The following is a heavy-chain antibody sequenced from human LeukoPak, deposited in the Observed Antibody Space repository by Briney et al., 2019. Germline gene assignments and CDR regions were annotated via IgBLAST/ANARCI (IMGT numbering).Heavy chain of an antibody. CDR2: IYYSGST. Sequence: PSETLSLTCTVSGGSISSGSYYWGWIRQPPGKGLEWIGYIYYSGSTNYNPSLKSRVTISVDTSKNQFSLKLSSVTAADTAVYYCARTADHYDILTGYYNPPSYFDYWGQGTLVTVSS. CDR1: GGSISSGSYY. CDR3: ARTADHYDILTGYYNPPSYFDY. V-gene: IGHV4-61*05. D-gene: IGHD3-9*01. J-gene: IGHJ4*02.